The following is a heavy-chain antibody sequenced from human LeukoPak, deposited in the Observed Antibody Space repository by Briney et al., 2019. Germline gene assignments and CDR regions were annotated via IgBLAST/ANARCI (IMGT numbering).Heavy chain of an antibody. V-gene: IGHV1-46*01. CDR1: GYTFTSYY. Sequence: ASVKVSCKASGYTFTSYYMHWVRQAPGQGLEWMGIINPSGGSTGYAQKFQGRVTMTRDTSTSTVYMELSSLRSEDTAAYYCARSPAYYYDSSGSAPDYWGQGTLVTVSS. D-gene: IGHD3-22*01. CDR2: INPSGGST. CDR3: ARSPAYYYDSSGSAPDY. J-gene: IGHJ4*02.